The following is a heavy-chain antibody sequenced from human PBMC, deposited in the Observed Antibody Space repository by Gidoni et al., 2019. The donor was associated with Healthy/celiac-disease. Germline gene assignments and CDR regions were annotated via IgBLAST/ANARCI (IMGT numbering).Heavy chain of an antibody. Sequence: EVKLVESGGGLVQPGGSLRRSCAAPGFTVSSYWMSWVRQAPGKGLEWVANIKQDGSEKYYVDSVKCRFTISRDNAKNSLYLQMNSLRAEYTAVYYCAREDESITMVRGVFDYWGQGTLVTVSS. D-gene: IGHD3-10*01. CDR2: IKQDGSEK. J-gene: IGHJ4*02. CDR1: GFTVSSYW. V-gene: IGHV3-7*01. CDR3: AREDESITMVRGVFDY.